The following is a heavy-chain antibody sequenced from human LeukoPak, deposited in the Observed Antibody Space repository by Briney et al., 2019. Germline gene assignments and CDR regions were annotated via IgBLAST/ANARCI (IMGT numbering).Heavy chain of an antibody. CDR2: ISSSGSTI. Sequence: GGSLRLSCAASGFTFSSYEMNWVRQAPGKGLEWVSYISSSGSTIYYADSVKGRFTISRDNSKDTLYLQMNNLRAEDTAVYYCAKDGGGNLASGSAFDIWGQGTMVTVSS. CDR3: AKDGGGNLASGSAFDI. J-gene: IGHJ3*02. D-gene: IGHD1-26*01. V-gene: IGHV3-48*03. CDR1: GFTFSSYE.